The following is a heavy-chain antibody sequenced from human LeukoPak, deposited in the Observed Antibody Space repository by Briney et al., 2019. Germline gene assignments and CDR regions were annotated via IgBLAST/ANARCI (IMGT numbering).Heavy chain of an antibody. V-gene: IGHV3-23*01. CDR3: ASRPYSGWFFGY. J-gene: IGHJ4*02. D-gene: IGHD6-19*01. CDR1: GFTFSSYA. Sequence: GGSLRLSCAASGFTFSSYAMSWVRQAPGKGLEWVSAISGSGGSTYYADSVKGRFTISRDNSKNTLYLQMNSLRAEDTAVYYCASRPYSGWFFGYWGQGTLVTVSS. CDR2: ISGSGGST.